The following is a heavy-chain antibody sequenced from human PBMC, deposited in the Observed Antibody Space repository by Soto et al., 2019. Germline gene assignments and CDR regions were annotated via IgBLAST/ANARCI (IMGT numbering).Heavy chain of an antibody. V-gene: IGHV3-43*01. CDR1: GFTFDDYT. CDR2: ISWDGGST. D-gene: IGHD6-13*01. CDR3: AKPIGYSSSWPFDY. Sequence: GGSLRLSCAASGFTFDDYTMHWVRQAPGKGLEWVSLISWDGGSTYYADSVKGRFTISRDNSKNSLYLQMNSLRTEDTALYYCAKPIGYSSSWPFDYWGQGTLVTVSS. J-gene: IGHJ4*02.